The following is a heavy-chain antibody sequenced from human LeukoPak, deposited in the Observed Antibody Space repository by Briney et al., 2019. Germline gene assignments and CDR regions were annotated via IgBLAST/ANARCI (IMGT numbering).Heavy chain of an antibody. Sequence: GASVKVSCKASGGTFSSYAISWVRQAPGQGLEWMGGIIPIFGTANYAQKFQGRVTITADESTSTAYMELSSLRSEDTAVYYCVRGDVVPAAAHYYYYGMDVWGQGTTVTVSS. V-gene: IGHV1-69*13. J-gene: IGHJ6*02. CDR2: IIPIFGTA. CDR3: VRGDVVPAAAHYYYYGMDV. CDR1: GGTFSSYA. D-gene: IGHD2-2*01.